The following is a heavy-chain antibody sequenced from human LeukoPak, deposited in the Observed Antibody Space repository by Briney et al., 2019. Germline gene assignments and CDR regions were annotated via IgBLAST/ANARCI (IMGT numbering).Heavy chain of an antibody. Sequence: SETLSLTCAVSGGSVSRGGYYWNWIRQHPGKGLEWIGYIYYSGSTFYSPSLKSRVTISVDMAKNQFSLKLSSVTAADTAVYYCARVTIFYGSGSYYPLDFDYWGQGTLVTVSS. D-gene: IGHD3-10*01. CDR2: IYYSGST. V-gene: IGHV4-31*11. CDR1: GGSVSRGGYY. CDR3: ARVTIFYGSGSYYPLDFDY. J-gene: IGHJ4*02.